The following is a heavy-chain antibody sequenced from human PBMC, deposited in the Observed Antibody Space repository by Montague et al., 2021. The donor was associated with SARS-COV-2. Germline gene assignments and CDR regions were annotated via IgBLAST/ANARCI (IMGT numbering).Heavy chain of an antibody. V-gene: IGHV4-4*02. Sequence: SETLSLTCDVYGGAISSSDWCSWVRQPPGKGLEWIGETYHTGNAKYNPSLKSRVTISVDKSKNQFSLKLTSVTAADTAVYFCARGENYNDRTVNHWYLDLWGRGTLVTVSS. CDR2: TYHTGNA. J-gene: IGHJ2*01. CDR1: GGAISSSDW. D-gene: IGHD3-22*01. CDR3: ARGENYNDRTVNHWYLDL.